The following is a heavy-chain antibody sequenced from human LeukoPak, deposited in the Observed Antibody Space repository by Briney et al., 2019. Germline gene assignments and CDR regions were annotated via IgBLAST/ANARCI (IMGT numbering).Heavy chain of an antibody. CDR2: IYTSGST. D-gene: IGHD4-23*01. J-gene: IGHJ6*03. CDR1: GGSISSYY. Sequence: PSETLSLTCTVSGGSISSYYWSWIRQPAGKGLEWIGRIYTSGSTNYNPSLKSRVTMSVDTSKNQFSPKLSSVTAADTAVYYCARDGADPDYGGNSVYYYYYYMDVWGKGTTVTVSS. V-gene: IGHV4-4*07. CDR3: ARDGADPDYGGNSVYYYYYYMDV.